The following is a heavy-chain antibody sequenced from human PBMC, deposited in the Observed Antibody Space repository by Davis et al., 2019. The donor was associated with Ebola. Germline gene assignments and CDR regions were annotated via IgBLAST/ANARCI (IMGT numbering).Heavy chain of an antibody. CDR2: ISYDGSHK. D-gene: IGHD6-13*01. J-gene: IGHJ4*02. CDR3: AKELFGIAGPLDY. CDR1: GFTFSIYG. V-gene: IGHV3-30*18. Sequence: GESLKISCAASGFTFSIYGMHWVRQAPGKGLEWVADISYDGSHKYYADSVKGRFTISRDNSKNTRYLQMNSLRAEDTAVYYGAKELFGIAGPLDYWGQGNLVTVSS.